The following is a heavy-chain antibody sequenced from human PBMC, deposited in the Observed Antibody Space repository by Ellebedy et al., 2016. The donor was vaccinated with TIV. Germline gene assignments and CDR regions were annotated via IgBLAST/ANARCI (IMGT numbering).Heavy chain of an antibody. D-gene: IGHD5-18*01. Sequence: ASVKVSCXTSGFTFGVVPDIHWVRQAPGQRPEWMGCINPNNGVTNYAPKFRGRVTMTRDTSINTVYLHLNTLSSDDTAVYYCAREAAIQLWLRAALDLWGQGTVVIVSS. V-gene: IGHV1-2*02. J-gene: IGHJ3*01. CDR1: GFTFGVVPD. CDR3: AREAAIQLWLRAALDL. CDR2: INPNNGVT.